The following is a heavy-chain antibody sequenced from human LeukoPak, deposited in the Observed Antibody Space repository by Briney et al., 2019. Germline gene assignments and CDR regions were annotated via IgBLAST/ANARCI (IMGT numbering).Heavy chain of an antibody. CDR1: GFTFSSYS. J-gene: IGHJ4*02. Sequence: GGSLRLSYAAPGFTFSSYSMNWVRQAPGEGLEWVSYISSLSGTIYYADSVKGRFTISRDNSKNTLFLQMNNLRAEDTVVYYCARGLRYSTGWHYFDYWGQGTLVTISS. CDR2: ISSLSGTI. V-gene: IGHV3-48*01. CDR3: ARGLRYSTGWHYFDY. D-gene: IGHD6-19*01.